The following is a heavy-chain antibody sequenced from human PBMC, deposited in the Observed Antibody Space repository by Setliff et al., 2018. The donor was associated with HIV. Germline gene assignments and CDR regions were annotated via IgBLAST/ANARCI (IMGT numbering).Heavy chain of an antibody. CDR1: GFTFSSYG. J-gene: IGHJ6*03. CDR2: IWDDGINK. V-gene: IGHV3-33*06. D-gene: IGHD4-17*01. CDR3: AKERVAVTRDSYYYMDV. Sequence: LRLSCAASGFTFSSYGMHWVRQAPGKGLEWVAVIWDDGINKSYADSVKGRFTISRDNSKNTLYLQMNSLTAEDTAVYYCAKERVAVTRDSYYYMDVWGKGTTVTVSS.